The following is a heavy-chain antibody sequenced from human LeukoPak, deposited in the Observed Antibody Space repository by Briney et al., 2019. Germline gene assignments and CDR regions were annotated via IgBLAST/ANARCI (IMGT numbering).Heavy chain of an antibody. D-gene: IGHD3-10*01. CDR1: GYTFTSYY. CDR2: SNPYSSGT. J-gene: IGHJ4*02. V-gene: IGHV1-2*02. CDR3: ARDSGTMVRGLVDY. Sequence: ASVTVSCKASGYTFTSYYIHWVRQAPGQGLEWMGWSNPYSSGTNYAQTFQGRGTMTRDTATSTAYMELSRLRSDGTAVYYCARDSGTMVRGLVDYWGQGTLVTVSS.